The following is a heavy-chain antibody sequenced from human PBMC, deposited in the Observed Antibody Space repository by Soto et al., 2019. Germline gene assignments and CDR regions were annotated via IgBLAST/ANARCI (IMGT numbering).Heavy chain of an antibody. Sequence: QVQLVESGGGVVQPGRSLRLSCAASGFTFSSYGLHWVRQAPGKGLEWVALISDDGSNKYYADSVKGRFTISRDNSKNTLYLQVNSLRADDTAMYYCVTVFYGSGSYYEGGYDYWGQGTLVTVPS. D-gene: IGHD3-10*01. J-gene: IGHJ4*02. V-gene: IGHV3-30*03. CDR2: ISDDGSNK. CDR1: GFTFSSYG. CDR3: VTVFYGSGSYYEGGYDY.